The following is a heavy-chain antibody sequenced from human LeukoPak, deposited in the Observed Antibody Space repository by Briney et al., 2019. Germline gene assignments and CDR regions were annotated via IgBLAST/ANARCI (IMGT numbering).Heavy chain of an antibody. V-gene: IGHV4-39*01. D-gene: IGHD6-13*01. CDR2: IYYSGST. Sequence: PSETLSLTCTVSGGSISSSSYYWGWIRQPPGKGLEWIVSIYYSGSTYYNPSLKSRVTISIDTSKNQFSLKLSSMTAADTAVYYCARHDPGSSWPLPRHRGAFDIWGQGTMVTVSS. CDR3: ARHDPGSSWPLPRHRGAFDI. CDR1: GGSISSSSYY. J-gene: IGHJ3*02.